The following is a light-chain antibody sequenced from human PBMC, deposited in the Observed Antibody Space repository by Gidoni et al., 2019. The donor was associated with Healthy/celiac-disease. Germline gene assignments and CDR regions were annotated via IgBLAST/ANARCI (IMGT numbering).Light chain of an antibody. J-gene: IGKJ1*01. CDR1: QSVVSSY. V-gene: IGKV3-20*01. Sequence: DIALKQSSGTPSLSSGARATLSSRASQSVVSSYLAWYQQKPGQAPRPLIYGASSRATGIPDRFSGSGSGTDFTLTISRLEPEDFAVYYCQQYGSSPRVTFXXXTKVEIK. CDR3: QQYGSSPRVT. CDR2: GAS.